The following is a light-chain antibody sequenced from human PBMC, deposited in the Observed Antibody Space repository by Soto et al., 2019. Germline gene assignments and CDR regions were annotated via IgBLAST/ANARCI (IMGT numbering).Light chain of an antibody. CDR1: SSDVGGYNY. CDR3: SSYTSSNTEV. J-gene: IGLJ1*01. V-gene: IGLV2-14*03. CDR2: DVT. Sequence: QSALTQPASVSGSPGQSITISCTGTSSDVGGYNYVSWYQQHPGKAPKLMIYDVTTRPSGVSDRFSGSKSGNTASLTISGLQAEDEADYYCSSYTSSNTEVFGNGTKLTVL.